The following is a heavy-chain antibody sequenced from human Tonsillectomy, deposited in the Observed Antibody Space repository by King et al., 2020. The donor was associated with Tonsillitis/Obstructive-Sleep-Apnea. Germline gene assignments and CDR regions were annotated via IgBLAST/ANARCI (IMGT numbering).Heavy chain of an antibody. CDR3: ARDPRYCSTTSCYFLFDP. J-gene: IGHJ5*02. CDR1: GYTFTGYY. Sequence: QLVQSGAEVKKPGASVKVSCKASGYTFTGYYLHWIRQAPGQGLECMGWIDPNSGDTNYAQKFQGRVTMTRDTSISTAYMELSRLRSDDTAVYYCARDPRYCSTTSCYFLFDPWGQGTLVTVSS. CDR2: IDPNSGDT. V-gene: IGHV1-2*02. D-gene: IGHD2-2*01.